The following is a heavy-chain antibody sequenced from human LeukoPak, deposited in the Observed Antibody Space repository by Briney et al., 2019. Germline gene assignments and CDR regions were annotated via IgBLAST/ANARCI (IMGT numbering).Heavy chain of an antibody. CDR2: IWYDGSNK. J-gene: IGHJ6*02. Sequence: GGSLRLSCAASGFTFSSYGMHWVRQAPGKGPEWVAVIWYDGSNKYYADSVKGRFTISRDNSKNTLYLQMNSLRAEDTAVYYCASSAPPSYYYGMDVWGQGTTVTVSS. CDR1: GFTFSSYG. V-gene: IGHV3-33*01. CDR3: ASSAPPSYYYGMDV.